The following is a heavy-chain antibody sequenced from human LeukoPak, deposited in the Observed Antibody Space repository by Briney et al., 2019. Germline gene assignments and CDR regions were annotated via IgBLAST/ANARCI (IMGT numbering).Heavy chain of an antibody. CDR3: AKGSETYYDFWSGPPRFDP. V-gene: IGHV3-9*01. Sequence: GGSLRLSCAASGFTFDDYAMHWVRQAPGKGLEWVSGISWNSGSIGYADSAKGRFTISRDNAKNSLYLQMNSLRAEDTALYYCAKGSETYYDFWSGPPRFDPWGQGTLVTVSS. J-gene: IGHJ5*02. CDR2: ISWNSGSI. D-gene: IGHD3-3*01. CDR1: GFTFDDYA.